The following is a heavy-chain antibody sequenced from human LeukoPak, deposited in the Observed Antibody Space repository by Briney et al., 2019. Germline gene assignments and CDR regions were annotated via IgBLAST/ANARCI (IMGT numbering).Heavy chain of an antibody. CDR2: IYYSGST. Sequence: SETLSLTCTVSGGSISSYYWSWIRQPPGKGLEWIGYIYYSGSTNYNPSLKSRVTISVDTSKNQFSLKLSSVTAADTAVYYCARHRPYCSGGSCSNYGMDVWGQGTTVAVSS. V-gene: IGHV4-59*08. CDR1: GGSISSYY. D-gene: IGHD2-15*01. J-gene: IGHJ6*02. CDR3: ARHRPYCSGGSCSNYGMDV.